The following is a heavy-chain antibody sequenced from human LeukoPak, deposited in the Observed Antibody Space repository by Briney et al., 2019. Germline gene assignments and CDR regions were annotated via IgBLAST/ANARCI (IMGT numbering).Heavy chain of an antibody. CDR2: IYYSGST. CDR3: ASSNYDFWSGYYPPFDY. D-gene: IGHD3-3*01. Sequence: SETLSLTCTVSGGSVSSGSYYWSWIRQPPGKGLEWIGYIYYSGSTNYNPSPKSRVTISVDTSKNQFSLKLSSVTAADTAVYYCASSNYDFWSGYYPPFDYRGQGTLVTVSS. CDR1: GGSVSSGSYY. J-gene: IGHJ4*02. V-gene: IGHV4-61*01.